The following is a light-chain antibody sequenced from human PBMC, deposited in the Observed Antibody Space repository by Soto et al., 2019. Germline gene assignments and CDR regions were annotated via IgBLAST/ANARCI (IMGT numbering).Light chain of an antibody. CDR3: SSYAGSNNWN. CDR2: EVS. V-gene: IGLV2-8*01. CDR1: SSDVGGYNY. Sequence: QSALTQPPSASGSPGQSVTISCTGTSSDVGGYNYVSWYQQHPGKAPKLMIYEVSTRPSGVPDRFSGSKSGNTASLTVSGLQAEDEADYYCSSYAGSNNWNFGTGTKLTVL. J-gene: IGLJ1*01.